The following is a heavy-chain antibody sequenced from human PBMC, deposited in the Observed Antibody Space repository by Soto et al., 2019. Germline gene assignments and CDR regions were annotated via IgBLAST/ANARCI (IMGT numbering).Heavy chain of an antibody. D-gene: IGHD3-22*01. CDR3: ARHNYDISGTALDV. J-gene: IGHJ6*02. CDR2: IYYSRST. CDR1: GSSMSSGGSY. Sequence: QVQLQESGPGLVKPSHTLSLTCTLSGSSMSSGGSYWSWIRQHPGKGLEWIVYIYYSRSTYCNPSLKRRVTISVDTSKNQFSLKLSSVTAADTAVYYCARHNYDISGTALDVWGQGTTVTVSS. V-gene: IGHV4-31*03.